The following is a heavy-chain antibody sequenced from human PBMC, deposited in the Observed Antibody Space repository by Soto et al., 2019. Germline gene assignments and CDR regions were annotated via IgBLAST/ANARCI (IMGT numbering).Heavy chain of an antibody. CDR3: EKDGAGVVNPRHDC. D-gene: IGHD3-3*01. V-gene: IGHV3-23*01. J-gene: IGHJ4*01. Sequence: GGSLRLSCAASGFTFRSYAMSWVRQAPGKGLKKISAISGSGGSTYYADSVKGRFTISRDNSKNTLYLQMHSLRAEDSDVYFCEKDGAGVVNPRHDCWGDGSQVTV. CDR2: ISGSGGST. CDR1: GFTFRSYA.